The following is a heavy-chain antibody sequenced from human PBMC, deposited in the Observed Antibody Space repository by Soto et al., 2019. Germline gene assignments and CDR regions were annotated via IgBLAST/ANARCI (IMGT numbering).Heavy chain of an antibody. J-gene: IGHJ3*02. V-gene: IGHV4-39*01. D-gene: IGHD2-2*01. CDR1: GGSISSSSYY. Sequence: SETLSLTCTVSGGSISSSSYYWGWIRQPPRKGLAWIGSIYYIGSAYYNPSLKSRVTISVDTSKNQFALKLSSVTAADTAVYYCARRTVGYCSSTSCSPQVFDIWGQGTVVTVSS. CDR3: ARRTVGYCSSTSCSPQVFDI. CDR2: IYYIGSA.